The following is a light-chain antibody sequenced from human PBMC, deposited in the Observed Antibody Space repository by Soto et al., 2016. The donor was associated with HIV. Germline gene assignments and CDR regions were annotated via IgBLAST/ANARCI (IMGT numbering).Light chain of an antibody. CDR1: KLGDKY. J-gene: IGLJ1*01. V-gene: IGLV3-1*01. CDR3: QAWDSNTYF. CDR2: EDN. Sequence: SYELTQPPSVSVSPGQTASITCSVDKLGDKYVSWYKQKPGQSPVLVIYEDNKRPSGIPERFSGSNSGNTATLTISGTQALDEADYYCQAWDSNTYFFGTGTKVTVL.